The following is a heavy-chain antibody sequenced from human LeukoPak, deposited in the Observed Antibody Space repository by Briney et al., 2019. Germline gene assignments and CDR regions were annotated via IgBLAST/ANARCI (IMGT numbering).Heavy chain of an antibody. D-gene: IGHD3-16*02. J-gene: IGHJ4*02. CDR1: GFTFSSYA. CDR3: AKDPHEITFGGVIARKDY. CDR2: ISGSGGST. V-gene: IGHV3-23*01. Sequence: PGGSLRLSCAASGFTFSSYAMSWVRQAPGKGLEWGSAISGSGGSTYYADSVKGRFTISRDNSKNTLYLQMNSLRAEDTAVYYCAKDPHEITFGGVIARKDYWGQGTLVTVSS.